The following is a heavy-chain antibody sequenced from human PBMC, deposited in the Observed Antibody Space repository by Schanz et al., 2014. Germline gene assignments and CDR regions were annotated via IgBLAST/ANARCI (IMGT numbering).Heavy chain of an antibody. CDR3: ARVELSVYYYAMDV. J-gene: IGHJ6*02. Sequence: EVQLVTSGGDLVQPGGSLRLSCAASGFTFSYYNMNWVRQAPGKGLEWVSSISNGGGYIYYADSVKGRFTISRDNAKNSLYLQMNSLRAEDAAVYYCARVELSVYYYAMDVWGQGTTVTVSS. D-gene: IGHD2-15*01. CDR2: ISNGGGYI. CDR1: GFTFSYYN. V-gene: IGHV3-21*02.